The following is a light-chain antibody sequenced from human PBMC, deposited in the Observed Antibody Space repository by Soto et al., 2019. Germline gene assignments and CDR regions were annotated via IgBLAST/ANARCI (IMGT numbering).Light chain of an antibody. V-gene: IGKV3-15*01. Sequence: EIVWTHSPATLSLSPGERSTFSCRASQSVGCHLALWQQKPGQAPRLLIYDKSARATGVPARFSGSRSGPECTLTTNRLGSEDFAIYYCQRYNEWPLTFGGGTKV. CDR2: DKS. CDR3: QRYNEWPLT. CDR1: QSVGCH. J-gene: IGKJ4*02.